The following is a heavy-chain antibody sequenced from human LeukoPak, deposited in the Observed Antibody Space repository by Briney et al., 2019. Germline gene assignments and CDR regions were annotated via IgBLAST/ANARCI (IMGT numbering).Heavy chain of an antibody. CDR3: ARDPGALGDY. Sequence: GGSLRLSCAASGFTFSSYSMNWVRQAPGKGLEWVSYISSSSSTIYYADSVKGRFTISRDNAKNSLYLQMNSLRAEDTAVYYCARDPGALGDYWGQGTLVTVSS. D-gene: IGHD3-16*01. J-gene: IGHJ4*02. CDR1: GFTFSSYS. V-gene: IGHV3-48*04. CDR2: ISSSSSTI.